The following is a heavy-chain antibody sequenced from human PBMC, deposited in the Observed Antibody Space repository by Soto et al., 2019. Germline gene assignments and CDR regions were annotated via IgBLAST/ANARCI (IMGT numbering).Heavy chain of an antibody. Sequence: SETLALTCAVYGGSFSGYYWSWIRQPPGKGLEWIGEINHSGSTNYNPSLKSRVTISVDTSKNQFSLKLSSVTAADTAVYYCARARSGDLAAAGAFDIWGQGTMVTVSS. CDR1: GGSFSGYY. V-gene: IGHV4-34*01. J-gene: IGHJ3*02. D-gene: IGHD6-13*01. CDR3: ARARSGDLAAAGAFDI. CDR2: INHSGST.